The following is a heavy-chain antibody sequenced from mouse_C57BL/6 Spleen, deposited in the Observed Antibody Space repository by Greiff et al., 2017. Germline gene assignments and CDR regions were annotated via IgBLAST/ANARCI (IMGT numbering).Heavy chain of an antibody. Sequence: QVTLKVCGPGILQPSQTLSLTCSFSGFSLSTFGMGVGWIRQPSGKGLEWLAHIWWDDDKYYNPALKSRLTISKDTSKNQVFLKIANVDTADTATYYCARLITTVVATLSNYAMDYWGQGTSVTVSS. D-gene: IGHD1-1*01. CDR3: ARLITTVVATLSNYAMDY. CDR2: IWWDDDK. J-gene: IGHJ4*01. V-gene: IGHV8-8*01. CDR1: GFSLSTFGMG.